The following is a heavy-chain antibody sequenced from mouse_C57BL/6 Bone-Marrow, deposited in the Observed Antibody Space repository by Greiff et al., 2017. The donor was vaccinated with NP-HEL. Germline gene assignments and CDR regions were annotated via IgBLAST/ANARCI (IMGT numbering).Heavy chain of an antibody. Sequence: VQLQQSGAELVRPGASVKLSCTASGFNIKDDYMHWVKQRPEQGLEWIGWIDPENGDTEYASKFQGKATITADTSSNTAYLQRSSLTSEDTAVYYCTTGDYDGGFAYWGQGTLVTVSA. CDR1: GFNIKDDY. CDR2: IDPENGDT. CDR3: TTGDYDGGFAY. D-gene: IGHD2-4*01. V-gene: IGHV14-4*01. J-gene: IGHJ3*01.